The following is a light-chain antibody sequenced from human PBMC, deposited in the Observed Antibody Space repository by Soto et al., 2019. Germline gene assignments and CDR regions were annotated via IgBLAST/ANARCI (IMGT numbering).Light chain of an antibody. V-gene: IGKV3-20*01. Sequence: EVVLTQSPGTLSLSPGERATLSCRASQSVSNNYLAWYQQKPGQSPKLLIFGSSDRATGIPDRFSGSGSGTDFTLTITSLKPEDFAVYYCQHYGSSPPYTFGQGTKLEFK. CDR2: GSS. CDR3: QHYGSSPPYT. CDR1: QSVSNNY. J-gene: IGKJ2*01.